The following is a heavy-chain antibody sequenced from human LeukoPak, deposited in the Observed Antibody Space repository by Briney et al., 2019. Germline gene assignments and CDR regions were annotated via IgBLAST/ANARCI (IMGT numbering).Heavy chain of an antibody. CDR2: ISYDGSNK. Sequence: GGSLRLSCAASGFTFSSYGMHWVRQAPGKGLEWVAVISYDGSNKYYADSVKGRFTISRDNSKNTLYLQMNSLRAEDTAVYYCAKGAGGGTSLWLDECYFDYWGQGTLVTVSS. CDR1: GFTFSSYG. J-gene: IGHJ4*02. CDR3: AKGAGGGTSLWLDECYFDY. D-gene: IGHD5-18*01. V-gene: IGHV3-30*18.